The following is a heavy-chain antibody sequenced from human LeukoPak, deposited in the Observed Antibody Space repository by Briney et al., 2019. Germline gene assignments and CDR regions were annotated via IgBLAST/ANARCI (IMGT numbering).Heavy chain of an antibody. J-gene: IGHJ4*02. CDR3: ARDRCGYALGCRGRDY. V-gene: IGHV1-2*02. D-gene: IGHD5-18*01. CDR2: IDPNNGRR. CDR1: EYTFTAYY. Sequence: ASVKVSCKASEYTFTAYYIHWVRQAPGQGLEWMGWIDPNNGRRNYAQKFQGRVTMTRDPSISTAYMDLSGLTSDDTAVYYWARDRCGYALGCRGRDYWGQGTQVTVSS.